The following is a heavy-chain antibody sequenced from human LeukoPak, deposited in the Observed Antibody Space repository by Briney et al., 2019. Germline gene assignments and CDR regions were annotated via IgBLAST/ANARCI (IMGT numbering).Heavy chain of an antibody. V-gene: IGHV3-30*18. CDR3: AKGAGYGDYVALYY. Sequence: PGRSLRLSCAASGFTFSSYGMHWVRQAPGKGLEWVAVISYDGSNKYYADSVKGRFTIPRDNSKNTLYLQMSSLRAEDTAVYYCAKGAGYGDYVALYYWGQGTLVTVSS. CDR1: GFTFSSYG. D-gene: IGHD4-17*01. CDR2: ISYDGSNK. J-gene: IGHJ4*02.